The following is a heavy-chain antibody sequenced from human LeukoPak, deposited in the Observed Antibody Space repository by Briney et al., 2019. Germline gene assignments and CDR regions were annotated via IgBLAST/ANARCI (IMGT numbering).Heavy chain of an antibody. CDR3: ARAAYCGGDCYSDLYYYYGMDV. Sequence: SVKVSCKASGGTFSSYAISWVRQAPGQGLEWMGGIIPIFGTANYAQKFQGRVTITADESTSTAYMELSSLRSEDTAVYYCARAAYCGGDCYSDLYYYYGMDVWCQGTTVTVSS. CDR2: IIPIFGTA. J-gene: IGHJ6*02. CDR1: GGTFSSYA. D-gene: IGHD2-21*02. V-gene: IGHV1-69*13.